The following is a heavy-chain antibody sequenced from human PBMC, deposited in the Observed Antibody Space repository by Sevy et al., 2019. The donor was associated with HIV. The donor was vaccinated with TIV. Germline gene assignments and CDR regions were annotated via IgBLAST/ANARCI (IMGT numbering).Heavy chain of an antibody. CDR2: INHSGST. V-gene: IGHV4-34*01. D-gene: IGHD2-15*01. J-gene: IGHJ4*02. CDR3: ARGPQSCNSVSCYSALS. CDR1: GGSFSGYY. Sequence: SETLSLTCAVYGGSFSGYYWSWIRQPPGKGLEWIGEINHSGSTNYNPSLKSRVTISVDTSKNQFSLKLSSVTAADTAVYYCARGPQSCNSVSCYSALSWGQGILVTVSS.